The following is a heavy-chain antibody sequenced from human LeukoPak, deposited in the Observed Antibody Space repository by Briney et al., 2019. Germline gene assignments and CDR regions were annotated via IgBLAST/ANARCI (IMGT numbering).Heavy chain of an antibody. J-gene: IGHJ4*02. V-gene: IGHV4-34*01. CDR2: INHGGGT. CDR3: AGERGEEYSSGWYKTNYFYN. Sequence: SETLSLTCAVYGGSFSDYFWNWIRQPPGKGLEWIGEINHGGGTRYNPSLKSRATISVDTSKKQFSLNLTSVTAADTAVYYCAGERGEEYSSGWYKTNYFYNWGQGIRVTVSS. D-gene: IGHD6-19*01. CDR1: GGSFSDYF.